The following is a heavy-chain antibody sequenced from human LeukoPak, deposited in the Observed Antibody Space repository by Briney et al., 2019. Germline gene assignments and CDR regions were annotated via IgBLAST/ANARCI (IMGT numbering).Heavy chain of an antibody. CDR1: GFNLRTYW. V-gene: IGHV3-74*01. CDR3: ARDPGYYYGMDV. CDR2: INGEGSRI. J-gene: IGHJ6*02. Sequence: GGSLRLSCAVTGFNLRTYWIHWVRHSPGRGLEWVARINGEGSRISYADSVRGRFTISRDNAKNTAYLQMNSLRAEDTALYYCARDPGYYYGMDVWGQGTTVVVSS.